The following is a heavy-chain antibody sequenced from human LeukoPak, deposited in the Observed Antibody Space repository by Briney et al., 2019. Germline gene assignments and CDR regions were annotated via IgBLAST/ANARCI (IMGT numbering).Heavy chain of an antibody. D-gene: IGHD2-15*01. Sequence: GGSLRLSCTASGFAFGSYAMYWVRQAPGKGLEWVSGIFGRGGSAHYADSVKGRFTISRDSSKNTVYLEMNSLGVEDTAVYFCAKTTVGYSSGRFPGWPADYWGQGTLVTVSS. CDR3: AKTTVGYSSGRFPGWPADY. V-gene: IGHV3-23*01. CDR2: IFGRGGSA. CDR1: GFAFGSYA. J-gene: IGHJ4*02.